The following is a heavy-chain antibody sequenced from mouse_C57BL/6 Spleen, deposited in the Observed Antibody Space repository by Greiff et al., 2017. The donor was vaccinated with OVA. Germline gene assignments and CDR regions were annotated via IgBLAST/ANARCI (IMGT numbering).Heavy chain of an antibody. CDR3: ARNDYGSPWFAY. CDR1: GYTFTSYW. Sequence: QVQLQQSGAELVRPGTSVKLSCKASGYTFTSYWMHWVKQRPGQGLEWIGVIDPSDSYTNYNQKFKGKATLTVDTSSSTAYMQLSSLTSEDSAVYYCARNDYGSPWFAYWGQGTLVTVSA. J-gene: IGHJ3*01. CDR2: IDPSDSYT. V-gene: IGHV1-59*01. D-gene: IGHD1-1*01.